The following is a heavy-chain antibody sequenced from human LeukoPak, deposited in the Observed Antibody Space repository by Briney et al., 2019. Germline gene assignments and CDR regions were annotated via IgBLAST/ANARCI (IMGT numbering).Heavy chain of an antibody. D-gene: IGHD4-11*01. V-gene: IGHV1-18*01. CDR2: ISAYNGNT. Sequence: ASVKVSCKASGYTFTSYGISWVRQAPGQGLEWMGWISAYNGNTNYAQKLQGRVTMTTDTSTSTAYMELRSLRSDDTAVYYCASPGPYDYSNYWAFDIWGQGTMVTVSS. CDR3: ASPGPYDYSNYWAFDI. CDR1: GYTFTSYG. J-gene: IGHJ3*02.